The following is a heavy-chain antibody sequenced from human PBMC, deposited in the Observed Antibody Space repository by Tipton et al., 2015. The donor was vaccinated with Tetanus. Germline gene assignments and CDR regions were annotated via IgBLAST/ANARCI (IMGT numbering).Heavy chain of an antibody. CDR3: AKDCEGGGSCYSASTNDY. D-gene: IGHD2-15*01. Sequence: SLRLSCAASGFTFSSYAMSWVRQAPGKGLEWVSAISGSGGSTYYADPVKGRFTISRDNSKNTLYLQMNSLRAEDTAVYYCAKDCEGGGSCYSASTNDYWGQGTLVTVSS. CDR1: GFTFSSYA. J-gene: IGHJ4*02. V-gene: IGHV3-23*01. CDR2: ISGSGGST.